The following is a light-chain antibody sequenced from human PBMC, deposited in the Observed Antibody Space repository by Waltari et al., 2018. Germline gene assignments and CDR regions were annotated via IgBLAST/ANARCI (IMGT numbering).Light chain of an antibody. Sequence: EILMTHSPATLSLSPGERATLSCRASQSVSSNLAWYQQKPGQAPRLLIYGASTRATGIPARFSGSGSGTEFTLTISSLQSEDFAVYYCQQYNNWPPLWTFGQGTKVEIK. CDR3: QQYNNWPPLWT. CDR2: GAS. J-gene: IGKJ1*01. V-gene: IGKV3-15*01. CDR1: QSVSSN.